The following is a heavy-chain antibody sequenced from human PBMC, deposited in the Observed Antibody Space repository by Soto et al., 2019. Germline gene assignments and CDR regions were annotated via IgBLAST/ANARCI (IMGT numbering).Heavy chain of an antibody. Sequence: EVRLVESGGGLVKPGGSLRLSCVASGISFNNYTMNWVRQAPGKGLEWISSISGRSSYIYYGGSLKGRFSISRDNNKKSLYLQMNSLRADDTAVHYCATAGWRIPDYWGQGVLVTVSS. J-gene: IGHJ4*02. V-gene: IGHV3-21*01. CDR3: ATAGWRIPDY. CDR2: ISGRSSYI. CDR1: GISFNNYT.